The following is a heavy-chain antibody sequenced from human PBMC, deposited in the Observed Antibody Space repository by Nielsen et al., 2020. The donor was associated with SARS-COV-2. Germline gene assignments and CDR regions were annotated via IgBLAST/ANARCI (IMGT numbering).Heavy chain of an antibody. J-gene: IGHJ4*02. CDR1: GFTFTSYA. CDR2: ITASGDYT. CDR3: VRDYFASFDY. V-gene: IGHV3-23*01. D-gene: IGHD2/OR15-2a*01. Sequence: GGSLRLSCAASGFTFTSYAMAWVRRAPGKGLEWVSTITASGDYTYYADSVKGRFTISRDNSRNTLYLQMNSLGAEDTAVYYCVRDYFASFDYWGQGTLVTVSS.